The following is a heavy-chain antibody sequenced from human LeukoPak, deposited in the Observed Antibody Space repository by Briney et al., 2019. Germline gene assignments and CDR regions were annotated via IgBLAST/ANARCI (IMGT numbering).Heavy chain of an antibody. D-gene: IGHD3-9*01. Sequence: ASETLSLTCTVSGGSISSSIYYWGWIRQPPGKGLEWMGSIYYSGSTYYNPSLKSRVTISVDTSKNQFSLKLSSVTAADTAVYYCARVGVYDILIGYLGIFDPWGQGTLVTVSS. CDR1: GGSISSSIYY. V-gene: IGHV4-39*07. J-gene: IGHJ5*02. CDR3: ARVGVYDILIGYLGIFDP. CDR2: IYYSGST.